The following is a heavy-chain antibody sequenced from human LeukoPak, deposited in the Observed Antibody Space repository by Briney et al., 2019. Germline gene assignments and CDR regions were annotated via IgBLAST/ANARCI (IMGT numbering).Heavy chain of an antibody. CDR3: ARGYSYGSPSEAYYFDY. CDR1: GYTFTSNA. CDR2: INTNTGNP. D-gene: IGHD5-18*01. V-gene: IGHV7-4-1*02. Sequence: ASVKVSCKASGYTFTSNAMNWVRQAPGQGLEWMGCINTNTGNPTYAQGFTGRFVFSLDTSVSTAYMKISSLKAEDTAVYSCARGYSYGSPSEAYYFDYWGQGTLVTVSS. J-gene: IGHJ4*02.